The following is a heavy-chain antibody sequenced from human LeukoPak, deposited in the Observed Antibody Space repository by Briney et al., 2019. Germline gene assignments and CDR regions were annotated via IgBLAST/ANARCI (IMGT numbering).Heavy chain of an antibody. CDR2: IKSKTDGGTT. CDR1: GFTFINAW. J-gene: IGHJ4*02. V-gene: IGHV3-15*01. Sequence: GGSLRLSCAASGFTFINAWMSWVRQAPGKGLEWVGRIKSKTDGGTTDYAAPVKGRFTISRDDSKNTLYLQMNSLKTEDTAVYYCTTEAELRHYCTNGICYNFDCWGQGTLVTVSS. D-gene: IGHD2-8*01. CDR3: TTEAELRHYCTNGICYNFDC.